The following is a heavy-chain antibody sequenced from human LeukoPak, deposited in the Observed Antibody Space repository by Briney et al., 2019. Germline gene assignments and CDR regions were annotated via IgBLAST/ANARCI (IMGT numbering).Heavy chain of an antibody. CDR1: GFTFSSYG. Sequence: GGSLRLSCAASGFTFSSYGMHWVRQAPGKGLEWVAVISYDGSNKYYADSVKGRFTISRDNSKNTLYLQMNSLRAEDTAVYYCAPGGSGDTAMVAPPFDYWGQGTLVTVSS. CDR2: ISYDGSNK. J-gene: IGHJ4*02. V-gene: IGHV3-30*03. D-gene: IGHD5-18*01. CDR3: APGGSGDTAMVAPPFDY.